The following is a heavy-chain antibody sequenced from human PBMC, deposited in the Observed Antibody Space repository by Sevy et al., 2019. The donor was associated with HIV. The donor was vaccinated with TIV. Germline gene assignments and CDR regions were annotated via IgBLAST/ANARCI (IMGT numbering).Heavy chain of an antibody. Sequence: GGSLRLSCAASGFTFSSYAMHWVRQAPGKGLEWVAVISYDGSNKYYADSVKGRFTISRDNSKNTLYLQMNSLRAEDTAVYYCARDLNFSPQYGGFTYYYYYGMDVWGQGTTVTVSS. CDR3: ARDLNFSPQYGGFTYYYYYGMDV. D-gene: IGHD2-2*01. CDR2: ISYDGSNK. J-gene: IGHJ6*02. CDR1: GFTFSSYA. V-gene: IGHV3-30*04.